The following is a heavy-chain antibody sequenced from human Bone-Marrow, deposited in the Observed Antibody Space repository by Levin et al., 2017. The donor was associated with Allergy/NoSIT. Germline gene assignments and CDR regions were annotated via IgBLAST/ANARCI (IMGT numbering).Heavy chain of an antibody. CDR2: VYYSGST. CDR1: GGSISTYY. Sequence: SETLSLTCTVSGGSISTYYWSWIRQPPGKGLEWFGYVYYSGSTNYNPSLKSRVTMSVDTSKNHFSLKLSSVTAADTALYYCARHAGPIHLWLMDYWGQGTLVTVSS. CDR3: ARHAGPIHLWLMDY. J-gene: IGHJ4*02. V-gene: IGHV4-59*08. D-gene: IGHD5-18*01.